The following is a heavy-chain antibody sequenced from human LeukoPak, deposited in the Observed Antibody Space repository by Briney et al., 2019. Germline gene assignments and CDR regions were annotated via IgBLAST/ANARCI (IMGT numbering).Heavy chain of an antibody. V-gene: IGHV3-72*01. CDR2: IRNKVNSYTT. CDR1: GFTSSDHY. Sequence: GGSLRLSCVVSGFTSSDHYIDWARQAPGKGLEWVGRIRNKVNSYTTEYAASVKDRFTISRDDSKNSVWLQMNSLKTEDSAVYYCATSKSNGLSLFDYWGQGTLVTVSS. J-gene: IGHJ4*02. CDR3: ATSKSNGLSLFDY.